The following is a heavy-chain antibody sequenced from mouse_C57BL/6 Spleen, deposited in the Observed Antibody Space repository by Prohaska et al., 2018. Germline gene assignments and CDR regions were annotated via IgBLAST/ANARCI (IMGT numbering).Heavy chain of an antibody. CDR2: IWSGGST. CDR1: GFSLTSYG. V-gene: IGHV2-2*01. Sequence: QGQLKRSGPGLVQPSQRLSITCTVSGFSLTSYGVHWVRQSPGKGLEWLGVIWSGGSTDYNAAFISRLSISKDNSKSQVFFKMNSLQADDTAIYYCANYGNYGAMDYWDQGTSGSVSA. D-gene: IGHD2-1*01. J-gene: IGHJ4*01. CDR3: ANYGNYGAMDY.